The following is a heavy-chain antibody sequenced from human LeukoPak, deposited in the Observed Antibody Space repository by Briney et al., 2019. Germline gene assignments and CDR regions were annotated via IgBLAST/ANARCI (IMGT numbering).Heavy chain of an antibody. Sequence: SQTLSLTCTVSGGSISSGDYYWSWIRQPLGKGLEWIGYIHYSGSTYYNPSLKSRVTISVDTSKNQFSLKLSSVTAADTAVYYCAAWSGYYREYYFDYWGQGTLVTVSS. CDR3: AAWSGYYREYYFDY. D-gene: IGHD3-3*01. J-gene: IGHJ4*02. CDR2: IHYSGST. CDR1: GGSISSGDYY. V-gene: IGHV4-30-4*01.